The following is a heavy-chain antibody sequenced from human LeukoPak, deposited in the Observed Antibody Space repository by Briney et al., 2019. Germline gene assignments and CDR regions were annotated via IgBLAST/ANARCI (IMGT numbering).Heavy chain of an antibody. CDR3: ARDNNWGFDF. V-gene: IGHV3-48*04. Sequence: PGGSLRLSCAASGFVFSDYSMNWVRQAPGKGLEWVSNIRGSGSGSGSGMYYADSVKGRFTISRDNAKNSLYLQMNSLRAEDTAFYYCARDNNWGFDFRGQGALVTVSS. CDR1: GFVFSDYS. CDR2: IRGSGSGSGSGM. J-gene: IGHJ4*02. D-gene: IGHD7-27*01.